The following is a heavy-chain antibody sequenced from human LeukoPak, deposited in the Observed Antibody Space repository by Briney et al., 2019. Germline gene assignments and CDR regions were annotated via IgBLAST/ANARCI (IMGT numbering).Heavy chain of an antibody. D-gene: IGHD3-10*01. J-gene: IGHJ6*03. CDR3: AKEFDSYYYIDV. Sequence: GGSLRLSCAVSGFTFSSYAMSWVRQAPGKGLEWVSGISGSGGSTYYADSVKGRFTISRDNPKNTLYLQMNSLRAEHTAVYYCAKEFDSYYYIDVWGKGTTVTVSS. CDR1: GFTFSSYA. V-gene: IGHV3-23*01. CDR2: ISGSGGST.